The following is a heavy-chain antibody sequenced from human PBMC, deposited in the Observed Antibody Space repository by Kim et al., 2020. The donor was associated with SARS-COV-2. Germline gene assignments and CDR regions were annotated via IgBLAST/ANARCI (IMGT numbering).Heavy chain of an antibody. CDR3: ARGSFQQGFDP. V-gene: IGHV3-74*01. CDR1: GFTFSSYW. J-gene: IGHJ5*02. D-gene: IGHD6-13*01. CDR2: IKGDGSDT. Sequence: GGSLRLSCEASGFTFSSYWMNRVRQGPGKGLVWVSRIKGDGSDTHYADFVKGRFTISRDNAKNTLHLQLNSLGVEDTATYYCARGSFQQGFDPWGQGTLVTVSS.